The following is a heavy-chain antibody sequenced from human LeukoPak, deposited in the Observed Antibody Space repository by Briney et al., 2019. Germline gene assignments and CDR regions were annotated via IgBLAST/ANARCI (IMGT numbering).Heavy chain of an antibody. Sequence: SETLSLTCTVSVYSISSGYYWGWIRQPPGKGLEWIGSIYHSGSTYYNPSLKSRVTISVDTSKNQFSLKLSSVTAADTAVYYCARSAATGTHNWFDPWGQGTLVTVSS. D-gene: IGHD6-13*01. J-gene: IGHJ5*02. CDR3: ARSAATGTHNWFDP. CDR1: VYSISSGYY. CDR2: IYHSGST. V-gene: IGHV4-38-2*02.